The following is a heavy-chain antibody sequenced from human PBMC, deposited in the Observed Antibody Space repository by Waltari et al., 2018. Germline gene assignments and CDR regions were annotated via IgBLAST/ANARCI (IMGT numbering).Heavy chain of an antibody. D-gene: IGHD6-6*01. J-gene: IGHJ6*03. CDR1: GGSFSGYY. CDR2: INHIGST. V-gene: IGHV4-34*01. Sequence: QVQLQQWGAGLLKPSETLSLTCAVYGGSFSGYYWSWIRQPPGKGLEWIGEINHIGSTNYNPSLKSRVTISVDTSKNQFSLKLSSVTAADTAVYYCARQYGSSPYYYYYMDVWGKGTTVTVSS. CDR3: ARQYGSSPYYYYYMDV.